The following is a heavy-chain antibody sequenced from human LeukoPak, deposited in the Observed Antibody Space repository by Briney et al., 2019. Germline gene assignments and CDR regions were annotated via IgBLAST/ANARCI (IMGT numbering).Heavy chain of an antibody. CDR2: IYSGGST. D-gene: IGHD6-13*01. Sequence: GGSLRLSCAASGFTVSSNHMSWVRQAPGKGLEWVSVIYSGGSTYYADSVKGRFTISRDNSKNTLYLQMNSLTAEDTAVYYCARDPRRVYGMGVWGQGTTVTVSS. CDR1: GFTVSSNH. J-gene: IGHJ6*02. CDR3: ARDPRRVYGMGV. V-gene: IGHV3-66*01.